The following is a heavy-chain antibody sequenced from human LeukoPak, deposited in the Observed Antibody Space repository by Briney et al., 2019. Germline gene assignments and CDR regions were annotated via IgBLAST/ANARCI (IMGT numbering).Heavy chain of an antibody. D-gene: IGHD2-8*02. CDR2: SYSGGST. CDR3: ASRHCSGENCYAGPLDF. V-gene: IGHV3-53*01. J-gene: IGHJ4*02. Sequence: GGSLRLSFVASAFSDKSNYMSWVRQAPGKGLEWVSVSYSGGSTYYEDSVKGRFTVSSDVSKNTLYLQMNNLRGEDTAVYYCASRHCSGENCYAGPLDFWGQGIQVTVSS. CDR1: AFSDKSNY.